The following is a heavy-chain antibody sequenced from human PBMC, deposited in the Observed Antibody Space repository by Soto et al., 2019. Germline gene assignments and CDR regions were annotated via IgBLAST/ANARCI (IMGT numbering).Heavy chain of an antibody. CDR2: ISSSSSYI. V-gene: IGHV3-21*01. D-gene: IGHD3-10*01. J-gene: IGHJ5*02. CDR1: GFTFSSYS. CDR3: ARDFYGSGSYSPNWFDP. Sequence: GGFLRLSCAASGFTFSSYSMNWVRQAPGKGLEWVSSISSSSSYIYYADSVKGRFTISRDNAKNSLYLQMNSLRAEDTAVYYCARDFYGSGSYSPNWFDPWGQGTLVTVSS.